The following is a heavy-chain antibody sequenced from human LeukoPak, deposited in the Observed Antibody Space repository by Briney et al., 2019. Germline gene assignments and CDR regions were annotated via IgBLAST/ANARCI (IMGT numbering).Heavy chain of an antibody. D-gene: IGHD3-22*01. J-gene: IGHJ6*03. Sequence: PSETLSLTCTVSGGSFSTYYWSWIRQPPGKGLEWIGYIYYSGSTNYNPSLKSRVAISVDTSKNQFSLKLSSVTAADTAVYYCARVVSYYDSSGYYPYYYYYMDVWGKGTTVTISS. V-gene: IGHV4-59*01. CDR2: IYYSGST. CDR3: ARVVSYYDSSGYYPYYYYYMDV. CDR1: GGSFSTYY.